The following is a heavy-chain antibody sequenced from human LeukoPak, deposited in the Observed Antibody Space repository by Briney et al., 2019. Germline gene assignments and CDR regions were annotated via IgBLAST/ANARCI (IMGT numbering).Heavy chain of an antibody. V-gene: IGHV4-34*01. Sequence: PSETLSLTCAVYNGCFSGYYWCRRCEFPGKGLQWTGKLNHSGDTNYNPSLKSRLTISVDTSKNQFSLKLSSVTAADTAVYYCARVWYYDSGTYSDLYYYYYMDVWGKGTTVTVSS. CDR2: LNHSGDT. D-gene: IGHD3-10*01. J-gene: IGHJ6*03. CDR3: ARVWYYDSGTYSDLYYYYYMDV. CDR1: NGCFSGYY.